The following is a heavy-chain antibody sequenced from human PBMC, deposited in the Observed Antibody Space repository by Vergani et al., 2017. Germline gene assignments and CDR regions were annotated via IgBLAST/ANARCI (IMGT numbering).Heavy chain of an antibody. D-gene: IGHD3-22*01. Sequence: EVQLVESGGGLVQPGGSLRLSCAASGFTFSSYSMNWVRQAPGKGLEWVGRIKSKTDGGTTDYAAPVKGRFTISRDDSKNTLYLQMNSLKTEDTAVYYCTPYYYDSSGYYPAVLYFQHWGQGTLVTVSS. V-gene: IGHV3-15*01. J-gene: IGHJ1*01. CDR1: GFTFSSYS. CDR3: TPYYYDSSGYYPAVLYFQH. CDR2: IKSKTDGGTT.